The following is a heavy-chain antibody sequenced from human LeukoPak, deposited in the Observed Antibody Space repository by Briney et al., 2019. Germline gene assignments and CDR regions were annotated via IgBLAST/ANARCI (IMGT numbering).Heavy chain of an antibody. V-gene: IGHV1-69*05. Sequence: GASVKVSCKASGGTFSSYAISWVRQAPGQGLEWMGGIIPIFGTANYAQKFQGRVMITTDESTSTAYMELSSLRSEDTAVYYCASQLTYYYDSSGYYLGYFDYWGQGTLVTVSS. J-gene: IGHJ4*02. CDR2: IIPIFGTA. D-gene: IGHD3-22*01. CDR3: ASQLTYYYDSSGYYLGYFDY. CDR1: GGTFSSYA.